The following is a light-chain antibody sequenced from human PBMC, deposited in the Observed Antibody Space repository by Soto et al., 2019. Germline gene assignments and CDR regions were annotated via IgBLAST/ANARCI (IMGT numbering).Light chain of an antibody. V-gene: IGKV1-27*01. CDR3: QAYNSALWT. J-gene: IGKJ1*01. CDR1: RGIDTF. CDR2: DAS. Sequence: DVQMTQSPSSLSAAVGDRVTITCRASRGIDTFLAWYQQKAGKAPDLLIYDASTLQPGVPSRFRGSGSGTDFTLTISSLQPEDVATYYCQAYNSALWTFGQGTRVEAK.